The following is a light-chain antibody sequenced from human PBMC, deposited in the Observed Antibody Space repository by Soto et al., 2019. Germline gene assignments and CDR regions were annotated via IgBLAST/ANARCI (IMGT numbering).Light chain of an antibody. Sequence: QSVLAQPASVSGSPGQSITIACTGTNRDVGSYNLVSWYQQHPGEAPKLIISEGRNRPSGISYRFTGSTSGNTASLTISGLQAEEEADYFCSSYTTTSTLVFXGGTKGTVL. J-gene: IGLJ2*01. CDR1: NRDVGSYNL. CDR2: EGR. CDR3: SSYTTTSTLV. V-gene: IGLV2-14*01.